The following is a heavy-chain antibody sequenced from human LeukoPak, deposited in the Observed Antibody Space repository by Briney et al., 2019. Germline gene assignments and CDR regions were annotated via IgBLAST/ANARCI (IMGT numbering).Heavy chain of an antibody. D-gene: IGHD5-18*01. Sequence: ASVKVSCKASGYTFTSYAMNWVRQAPGQGLEWMGWINTNTGNPTYAQGFTGRFVFSLDTSVSTAYLQISSLKAEDTAVYYCARGVQLWGNNAFDIWGQGTMVTVSS. CDR2: INTNTGNP. CDR1: GYTFTSYA. CDR3: ARGVQLWGNNAFDI. V-gene: IGHV7-4-1*02. J-gene: IGHJ3*02.